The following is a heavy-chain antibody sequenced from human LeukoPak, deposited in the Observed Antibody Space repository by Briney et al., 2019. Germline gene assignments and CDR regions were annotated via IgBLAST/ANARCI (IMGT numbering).Heavy chain of an antibody. J-gene: IGHJ4*02. CDR1: GYTFTSYD. Sequence: GASVKVSCKASGYTFTSYDINWVRQATGQGLEWMGWMNPNSGNTGYAQKFQGGVTMTRNTSISTAYMELSSLRSEDTAVYYCARGASSSGGYYFDYWGQGTLVTVSS. D-gene: IGHD6-6*01. V-gene: IGHV1-8*01. CDR3: ARGASSSGGYYFDY. CDR2: MNPNSGNT.